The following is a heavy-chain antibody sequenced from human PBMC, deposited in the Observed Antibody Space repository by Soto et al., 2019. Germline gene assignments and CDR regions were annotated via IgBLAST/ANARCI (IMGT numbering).Heavy chain of an antibody. D-gene: IGHD6-19*01. Sequence: KQSQTLSLTCAISGDSVSSNSAAWNWIRQSPSRGLEWLGMTYYRSKWYNDYAVSVKSRITINPDTSKNQFSLQLNSVTPEDTAVYYCARESSRGAVAGLYFDYWGQGTLVTVSS. V-gene: IGHV6-1*01. CDR1: GDSVSSNSAA. CDR3: ARESSRGAVAGLYFDY. CDR2: TYYRSKWYN. J-gene: IGHJ4*02.